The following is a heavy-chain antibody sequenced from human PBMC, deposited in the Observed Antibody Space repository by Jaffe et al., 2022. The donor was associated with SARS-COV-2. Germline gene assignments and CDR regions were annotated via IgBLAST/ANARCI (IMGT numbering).Heavy chain of an antibody. CDR3: ASGGAGDSSSSFGY. CDR2: INHSGST. CDR1: GGSFSGHY. J-gene: IGHJ4*02. V-gene: IGHV4-34*01. D-gene: IGHD6-6*01. Sequence: QVQLQQWGAGLLKPSETLSLTCAVYGGSFSGHYWSWIRQPPGKGLEWIGEINHSGSTNYNPSLKSRVTISVDTSKNQFSLKLTSVTAADTAVYYCASGGAGDSSSSFGYWGQGTLVTVSS.